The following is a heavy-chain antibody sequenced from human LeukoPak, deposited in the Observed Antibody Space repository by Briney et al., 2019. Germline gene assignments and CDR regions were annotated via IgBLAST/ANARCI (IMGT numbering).Heavy chain of an antibody. Sequence: GGSLRLSCAASGFTFSPYNMNCVRQAPGKGLEWVSSISSSSSQIYYADSVKGRFTISRDNAKRSLYLQMNSLGAEDTAMYYCARDRAVGAFDIRGQGTMVTVSS. CDR1: GFTFSPYN. CDR2: ISSSSSQI. J-gene: IGHJ3*02. CDR3: ARDRAVGAFDI. V-gene: IGHV3-21*01.